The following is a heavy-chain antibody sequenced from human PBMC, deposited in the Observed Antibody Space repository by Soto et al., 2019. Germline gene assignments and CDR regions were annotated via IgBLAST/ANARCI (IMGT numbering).Heavy chain of an antibody. CDR2: TSSSGGTT. D-gene: IGHD6-13*01. CDR3: AKALAAGSLRYYFDY. J-gene: IGHJ4*02. V-gene: IGHV3-23*01. Sequence: RRLSCAASGFTFNNYAMNWVRQAPGKGLEWVSSTSSSGGTTYYADSVKGRFTISRDNSKNTLYLQVNSLRAEDTAVYYCAKALAAGSLRYYFDYWGQGALVTVSS. CDR1: GFTFNNYA.